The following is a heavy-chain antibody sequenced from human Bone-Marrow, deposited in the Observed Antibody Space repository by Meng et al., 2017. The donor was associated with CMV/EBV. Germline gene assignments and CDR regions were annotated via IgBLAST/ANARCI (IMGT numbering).Heavy chain of an antibody. Sequence: GESLKIPCAASGFTFSSYSMNWVRPAPGKGLEWVGRIKSKTDGGTTDYAAPVKGRFTISRDDSQNTLSLQMDNLKTDDTAVYYCTTGGLDSSGYHDYWGQGTLVTVSS. CDR1: GFTFSSYS. V-gene: IGHV3-15*01. CDR3: TTGGLDSSGYHDY. J-gene: IGHJ4*02. CDR2: IKSKTDGGTT. D-gene: IGHD3-22*01.